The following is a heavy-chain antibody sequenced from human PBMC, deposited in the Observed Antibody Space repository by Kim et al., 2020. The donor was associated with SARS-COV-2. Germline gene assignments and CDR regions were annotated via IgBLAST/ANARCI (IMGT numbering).Heavy chain of an antibody. D-gene: IGHD1-20*01. V-gene: IGHV4-30-2*05. Sequence: YYNPSLKSRGTISVDTSKNQFSLKLSSVTAADTAVYYCARGRDNWNEFDPWGQGTLVTVSS. J-gene: IGHJ5*02. CDR3: ARGRDNWNEFDP.